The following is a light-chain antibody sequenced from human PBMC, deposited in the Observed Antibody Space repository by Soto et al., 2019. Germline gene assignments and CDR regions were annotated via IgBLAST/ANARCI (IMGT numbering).Light chain of an antibody. Sequence: QSVLAQPASVSGSPGQSITISCTGTGSDVGVYDYVSWYQLPPGKAPKLMVFEVSNRPSGVSYHFSGSKSGNTASIIISGLQAEDEADYFCSSSAITTAYLFGTGTKVTVL. V-gene: IGLV2-14*01. CDR1: GSDVGVYDY. CDR3: SSSAITTAYL. CDR2: EVS. J-gene: IGLJ1*01.